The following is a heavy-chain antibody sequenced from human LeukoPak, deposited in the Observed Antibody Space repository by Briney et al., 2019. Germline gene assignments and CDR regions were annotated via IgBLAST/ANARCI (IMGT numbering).Heavy chain of an antibody. CDR1: GGSLSSSSYY. V-gene: IGHV4-39*01. CDR2: IYYSGST. J-gene: IGHJ5*02. D-gene: IGHD3-3*01. CDR3: ARGSNSLYDFWSDNWFDP. Sequence: SETLSLTCTVSGGSLSSSSYYWGWIRQPPGKGLEWIGSIYYSGSTYYNPSLKSRVTISVDTSKNQFSLKLSSVTAADTAVYYCARGSNSLYDFWSDNWFDPWGQGTLVTVSS.